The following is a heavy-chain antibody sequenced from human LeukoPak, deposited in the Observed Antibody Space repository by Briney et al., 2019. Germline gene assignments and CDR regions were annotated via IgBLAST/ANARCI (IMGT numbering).Heavy chain of an antibody. V-gene: IGHV5-10-1*01. CDR3: ARRLDYGDYRWFDP. D-gene: IGHD4-17*01. Sequence: LGESLKISCKGTGYSFTSYWISWVRQMPGKGLVWMGRIDPSDSYTNYSPSFQGHVTISADKSISTAYLQWSSLKASDTAMYYCARRLDYGDYRWFDPWGQGTLVTVSS. J-gene: IGHJ5*02. CDR2: IDPSDSYT. CDR1: GYSFTSYW.